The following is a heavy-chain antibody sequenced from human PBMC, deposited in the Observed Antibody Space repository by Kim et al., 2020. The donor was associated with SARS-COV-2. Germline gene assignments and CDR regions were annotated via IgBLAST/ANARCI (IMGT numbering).Heavy chain of an antibody. CDR2: IIPIFGTA. V-gene: IGHV1-69*13. CDR3: ARELENYDILTANWFDP. D-gene: IGHD3-9*01. J-gene: IGHJ5*02. CDR1: GGTFSSYA. Sequence: SVKVSCKASGGTFSSYAISWVRQAPGQGLEWMGGIIPIFGTANYAQKFQGRVTITADESTSTAYMELSSLRSEDTAVYYCARELENYDILTANWFDPWGQGTLVTVSS.